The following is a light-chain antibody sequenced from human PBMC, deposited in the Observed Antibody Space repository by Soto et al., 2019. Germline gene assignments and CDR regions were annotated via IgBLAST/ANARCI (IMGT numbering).Light chain of an antibody. J-gene: IGKJ3*01. Sequence: ITKYNDTLSVSQGKRAALSRTASQSVNNNVAWYQQKPGHTTRLLIYSASIGATGTPARFSGSGSGSDFTLSISSLQSEDFAVYYCQQYNKWPLTCGPRA. V-gene: IGKV3-15*01. CDR2: SAS. CDR1: QSVNNN. CDR3: QQYNKWPLT.